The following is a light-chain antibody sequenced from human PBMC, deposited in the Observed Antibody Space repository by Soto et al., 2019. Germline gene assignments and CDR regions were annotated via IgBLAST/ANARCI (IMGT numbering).Light chain of an antibody. CDR1: SSDVGRYNL. CDR2: EVS. J-gene: IGLJ3*02. V-gene: IGLV2-23*02. CDR3: CSYAGSSIFWV. Sequence: QSVLTQPASVSGSPGQSITISCTGTSSDVGRYNLVSWYQQHPDKAPKRMIYEVSKRPSGVSNRFSGSKSGNTASLTISGLQAEDEANYCCCSYAGSSIFWVFGGGTKLTVL.